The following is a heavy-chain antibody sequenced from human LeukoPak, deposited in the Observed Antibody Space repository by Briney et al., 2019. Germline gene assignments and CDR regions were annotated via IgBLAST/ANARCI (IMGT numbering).Heavy chain of an antibody. CDR2: ISGSGGST. CDR1: GFTFSSYA. J-gene: IGHJ4*02. D-gene: IGHD6-13*01. V-gene: IGHV3-23*01. CDR3: AKESSWYSGLADY. Sequence: SGGSLRLSCAASGFTFSSYAMSWVRQAPGKGLEWVSAISGSGGSTYYADSVKGRFTISRDNSKSTLYLQMNSLRAEDTAVYYCAKESSWYSGLADYWGQGTLVTVSS.